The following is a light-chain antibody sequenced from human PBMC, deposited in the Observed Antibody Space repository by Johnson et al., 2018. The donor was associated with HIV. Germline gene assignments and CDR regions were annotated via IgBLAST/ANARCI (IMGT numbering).Light chain of an antibody. Sequence: QSVLTQPPSVSAAPGQKVTVSCSGSSSNIGNNFVSWYQQVPGTAPKLLIYDTDKRPSGIPDRFSGSKSGTSATLAISGLKLGDEPYYYCGTWENSLSAGVFGSGTRSPS. CDR2: DTD. CDR3: GTWENSLSAGV. V-gene: IGLV1-51*01. CDR1: SSNIGNNF. J-gene: IGLJ1*01.